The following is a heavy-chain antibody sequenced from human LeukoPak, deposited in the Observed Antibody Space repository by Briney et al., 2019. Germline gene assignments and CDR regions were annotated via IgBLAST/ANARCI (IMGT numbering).Heavy chain of an antibody. CDR3: ARESSFHYYDNSGYYPYYFDY. Sequence: SETLSLTCIVSGGSISSYYWSWIRQPAGKGLEWIEHIYISGSTNYNPSLKSRVTMSVDTSKNQFSLKLSSVTAADTAVYYCARESSFHYYDNSGYYPYYFDYWGQGTLVTVSS. V-gene: IGHV4-4*07. CDR1: GGSISSYY. J-gene: IGHJ4*02. D-gene: IGHD3-22*01. CDR2: IYISGST.